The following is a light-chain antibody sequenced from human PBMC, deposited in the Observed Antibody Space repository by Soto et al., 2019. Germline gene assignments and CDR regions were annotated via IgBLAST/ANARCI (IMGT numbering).Light chain of an antibody. J-gene: IGLJ2*01. V-gene: IGLV1-44*01. CDR3: CAYAGIYTPVV. CDR2: SND. Sequence: QSVLTQSPSGSATPGQSVSSSCSGSSSNIGSNTVSWYQHVPGTAPKLLFYSNDQRPSAVPGRFSGSKSGSSASLAISGLQSDDEADYYCCAYAGIYTPVVFGGGTKVTVL. CDR1: SSNIGSNT.